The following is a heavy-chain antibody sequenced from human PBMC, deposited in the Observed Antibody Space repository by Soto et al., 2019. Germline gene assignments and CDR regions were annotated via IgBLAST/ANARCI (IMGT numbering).Heavy chain of an antibody. CDR3: VKDLWICPDACRSGDY. CDR2: ISGSGDTT. J-gene: IGHJ4*02. CDR1: GFTFRTYA. Sequence: EVQLLESGGGLVQPGGSLRLSCAASGFTFRTYAMSWVRQAPGKGLEWLSGISGSGDTTYYADSVKDRFTISRDNSENTLYLHMNSLRADDTAVYYCVKDLWICPDACRSGDYWGQGTLVTVSS. V-gene: IGHV3-23*01. D-gene: IGHD3-3*01.